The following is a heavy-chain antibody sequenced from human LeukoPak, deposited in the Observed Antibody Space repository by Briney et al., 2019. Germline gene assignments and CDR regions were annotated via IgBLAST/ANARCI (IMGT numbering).Heavy chain of an antibody. J-gene: IGHJ2*01. CDR3: ARPLKVTTVADL. Sequence: GGSLRLSCAASGFTFSDYHMSWIRQAPGKGLEWVSYISSSGSTIYYADSVKGRFTISRDNAKNSLYLQMNSLRAEDTAVYYCARPLKVTTVADLWGRGTLVTVSS. V-gene: IGHV3-11*01. CDR2: ISSSGSTI. CDR1: GFTFSDYH. D-gene: IGHD4-17*01.